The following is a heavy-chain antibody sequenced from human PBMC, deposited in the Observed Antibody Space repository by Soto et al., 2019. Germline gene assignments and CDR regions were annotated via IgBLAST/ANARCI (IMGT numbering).Heavy chain of an antibody. CDR2: ISSSSSYI. D-gene: IGHD3-3*01. CDR1: GFTFSSYS. J-gene: IGHJ6*03. Sequence: GGSLRLSCAASGFTFSSYSMNWVRQAPGKGLEWVSSISSSSSYIYYADSVKGRFTISRDNAKNSLYLQMNSLRAEDTAVYYCARIYYDFWGGLDTIYYYYYYMDVWGKGTTVTVSS. CDR3: ARIYYDFWGGLDTIYYYYYYMDV. V-gene: IGHV3-21*01.